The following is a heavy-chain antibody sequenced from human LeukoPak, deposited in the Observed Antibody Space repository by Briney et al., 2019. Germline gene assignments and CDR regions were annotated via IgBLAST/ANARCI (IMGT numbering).Heavy chain of an antibody. V-gene: IGHV3-21*01. D-gene: IGHD3-16*01. CDR3: NSGGGYHSFDY. CDR2: ISSSSSYI. J-gene: IGHJ4*02. CDR1: GFTLSSYS. Sequence: GGSLRLSCAASGFTLSSYSMNWVRQAPGKGLEWVSSISSSSSYIYYADSVKGRFTISRVNAKNSLYLQMNSLRAEDTAVYYCNSGGGYHSFDYWGEGTLVTVSS.